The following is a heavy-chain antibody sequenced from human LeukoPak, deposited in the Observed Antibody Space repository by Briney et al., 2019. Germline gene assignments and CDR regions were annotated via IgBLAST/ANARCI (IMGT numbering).Heavy chain of an antibody. Sequence: ASVKVSCKASGHTFTGYYMHWVRQAPGQGLEWMGWINPNSGGTNYAQKFQGRVTMTRDTSISTAYMELSRLRSDDTAVYYCARWGGAVAGNFDYWGQGTLVTVSS. J-gene: IGHJ4*02. D-gene: IGHD6-19*01. V-gene: IGHV1-2*02. CDR3: ARWGGAVAGNFDY. CDR1: GHTFTGYY. CDR2: INPNSGGT.